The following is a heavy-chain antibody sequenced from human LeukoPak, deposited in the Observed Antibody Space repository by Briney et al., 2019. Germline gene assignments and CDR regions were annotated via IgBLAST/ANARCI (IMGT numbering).Heavy chain of an antibody. D-gene: IGHD3-16*01. Sequence: SETLSLTCTVSGGSISSYYWSWIRQPPGKGLEWIGYIYYSGSTNYNPSLKSRVTISVDTSKNQFTLKLSSVTAADTAVYYCARVWGDAFDIWGQGTMVTVSS. CDR1: GGSISSYY. V-gene: IGHV4-59*01. J-gene: IGHJ3*02. CDR3: ARVWGDAFDI. CDR2: IYYSGST.